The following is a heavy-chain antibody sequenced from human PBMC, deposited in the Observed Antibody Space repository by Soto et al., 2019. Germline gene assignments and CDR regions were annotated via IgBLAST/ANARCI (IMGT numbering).Heavy chain of an antibody. J-gene: IGHJ4*02. D-gene: IGHD6-19*01. CDR1: GFTSSSYS. CDR2: ISSSSSYI. CDR3: ARAVAGTSGTFDY. V-gene: IGHV3-21*01. Sequence: TGGSLRLSCAASGFTSSSYSMNWVRQAPGKGLEWVSSISSSSSYIYYADSVKGRFTISRDNAKNSLYLQMNSLRAEDTAVYYCARAVAGTSGTFDYWGQGTLVTVSS.